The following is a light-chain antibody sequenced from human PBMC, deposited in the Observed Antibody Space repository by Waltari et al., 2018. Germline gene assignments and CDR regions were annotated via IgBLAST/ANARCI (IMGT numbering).Light chain of an antibody. V-gene: IGKV3-15*01. Sequence: EIVMTQSPATLSVSPGERASLPCRASPGVIRALAWYQQKPGQGPRLLIYGASTRATGIPDRFSGSGSVTEFTLTISSLQSEDSAIYYCQQYNEWPPYTFGQGTKLEI. J-gene: IGKJ2*01. CDR2: GAS. CDR1: PGVIRA. CDR3: QQYNEWPPYT.